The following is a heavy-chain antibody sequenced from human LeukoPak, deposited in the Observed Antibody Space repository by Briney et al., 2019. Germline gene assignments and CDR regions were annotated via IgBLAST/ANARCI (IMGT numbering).Heavy chain of an antibody. V-gene: IGHV3-66*02. J-gene: IGHJ4*02. CDR2: IYTGGTT. Sequence: GGSLRLSCAASGFTVSSNYMSWVRQAPGKGLEWVSVIYTGGTTYYADSVKGRFTISRDNSKNTLYLQMNSLRAEDTAVYYRAEFYGSGTYTFDYWGQGTLVTVSS. CDR1: GFTVSSNY. D-gene: IGHD3-10*01. CDR3: AEFYGSGTYTFDY.